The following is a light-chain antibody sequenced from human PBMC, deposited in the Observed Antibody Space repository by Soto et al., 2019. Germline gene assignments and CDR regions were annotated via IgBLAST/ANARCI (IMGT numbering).Light chain of an antibody. CDR1: QDISNH. Sequence: IKMYLSPSAMSAYIGDRVTMTCRASQDISNHLVWFQQKPGKVPKRLIYDASSLQTGVPSRFSGSGSGTDFTLTICSLQPEDFTTYCCLLHTNCPITFCQGSRLEIK. V-gene: IGKV1-17*03. J-gene: IGKJ5*01. CDR2: DAS. CDR3: LLHTNCPIT.